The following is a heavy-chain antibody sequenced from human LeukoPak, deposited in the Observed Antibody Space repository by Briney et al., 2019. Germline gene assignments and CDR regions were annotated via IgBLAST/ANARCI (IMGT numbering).Heavy chain of an antibody. Sequence: TGGSLRLSCAASGFSVSSNYMSWVRQAPGKGLEWVSLIYTGGNTYHADSVRGRFTLSRDNSKNTVYLQMNSLRVEDTAMYYCASISDLLFYFDSWGQGTLVTVSS. CDR2: IYTGGNT. CDR1: GFSVSSNY. V-gene: IGHV3-66*01. CDR3: ASISDLLFYFDS. J-gene: IGHJ4*02.